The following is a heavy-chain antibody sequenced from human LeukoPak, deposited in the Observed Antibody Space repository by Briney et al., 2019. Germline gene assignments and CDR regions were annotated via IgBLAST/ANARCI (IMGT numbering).Heavy chain of an antibody. CDR1: GGSFSGYY. D-gene: IGHD6-13*01. V-gene: IGHV4-34*01. CDR2: IDHSGST. CDR3: ARGLGYSSSWYRWDWFDP. J-gene: IGHJ5*02. Sequence: SETLSLTCAVYGGSFSGYYWSWIRQPPGKGLEWIGEIDHSGSTNYNPSLKSRVTISVDTSKNQFSLKLSSVTAADTAVYYCARGLGYSSSWYRWDWFDPWGQGTLVTVSS.